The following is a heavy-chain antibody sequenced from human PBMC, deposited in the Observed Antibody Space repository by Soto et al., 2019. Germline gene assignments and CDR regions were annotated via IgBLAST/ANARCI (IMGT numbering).Heavy chain of an antibody. J-gene: IGHJ4*02. CDR1: GFTFSNAW. CDR3: TLHIVVVTSVHNYFNY. Sequence: EVQLVDSGGALVKPGGSLTLSCAASGFTFSNAWMSWFRQAPGKCLEWVGLIKSKRDGESTDYAAPVKGRFTISRDDSKSTMYLQMNSLQIEDTAVYYCTLHIVVVTSVHNYFNYLGQGTLVTVST. D-gene: IGHD2-21*02. CDR2: IKSKRDGEST. V-gene: IGHV3-15*02.